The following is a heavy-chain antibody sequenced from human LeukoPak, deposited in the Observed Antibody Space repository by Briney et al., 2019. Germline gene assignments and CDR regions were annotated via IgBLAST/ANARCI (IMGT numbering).Heavy chain of an antibody. Sequence: SLRLSCVVSGFTFSTYGMHWVRQAPGKGLEWVAVISPDGSNKYYVDSVKGRFTISRDNSKNTPYLQMNSLRAEDTAVYYCAKSVVPAAANFDYWGQGTLVTVSS. V-gene: IGHV3-30*18. CDR2: ISPDGSNK. CDR3: AKSVVPAAANFDY. J-gene: IGHJ4*02. CDR1: GFTFSTYG. D-gene: IGHD2-2*01.